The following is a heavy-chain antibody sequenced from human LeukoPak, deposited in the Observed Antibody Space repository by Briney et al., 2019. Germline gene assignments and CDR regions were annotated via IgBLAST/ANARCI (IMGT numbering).Heavy chain of an antibody. D-gene: IGHD1-26*01. Sequence: GGSLRLSCAASGFTFRTSGMNWVRQAPGKGLEWVSYISSSGTTIYYADSVKGRFTISRDNAKNSLYLQMNSLRAEDTAVYYCARRRDSGSLQHFDYWGQGTLVTVSS. CDR1: GFTFRTSG. V-gene: IGHV3-48*04. CDR3: ARRRDSGSLQHFDY. CDR2: ISSSGTTI. J-gene: IGHJ4*02.